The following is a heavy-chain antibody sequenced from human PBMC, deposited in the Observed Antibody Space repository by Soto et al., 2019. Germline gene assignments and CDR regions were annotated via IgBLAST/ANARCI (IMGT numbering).Heavy chain of an antibody. Sequence: QVQLQESGPGLVKPSQTLSLTCTVSGGFISSGDYYWNWIRQLPGKGLEWIGYIEHSGSSFYNPSLKGRVDLALDTSKNQFSLKLNSVTAADTAVYYCAREVVPATVDFYYYYIDFWGKGTTVTVSS. CDR3: AREVVPATVDFYYYYIDF. J-gene: IGHJ6*03. V-gene: IGHV4-31*03. D-gene: IGHD2-2*01. CDR2: IEHSGSS. CDR1: GGFISSGDYY.